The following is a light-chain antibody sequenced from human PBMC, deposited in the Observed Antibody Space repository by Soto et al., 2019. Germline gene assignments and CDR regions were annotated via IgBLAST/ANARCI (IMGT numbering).Light chain of an antibody. J-gene: IGKJ5*01. Sequence: VVTQSRGTLSMSPGERATLSCRASQSVSSSYLACYQKEPGPAPRLLIYRTSNRATGIPDRCSGSGCGEVITLTSSLLYEEDFAVYYCQERCRRPPTFGQGTRLEIK. V-gene: IGKV3D-20*02. CDR2: RTS. CDR3: QERCRRPPT. CDR1: QSVSSSY.